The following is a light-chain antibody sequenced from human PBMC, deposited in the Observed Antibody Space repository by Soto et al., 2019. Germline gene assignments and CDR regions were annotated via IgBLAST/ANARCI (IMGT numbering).Light chain of an antibody. V-gene: IGLV2-14*03. CDR2: DVS. Sequence: QSVLTQPASVSGSPGQSITISCTGTSSDIGNYKYVSWYQQHPGKAPKLMIYDVSNRPSGVSDRFSGSKSANTASLTISGLQPEDEADYYCSSYTTSNTLIVFGGGTKLTVL. CDR3: SSYTTSNTLIV. J-gene: IGLJ3*02. CDR1: SSDIGNYKY.